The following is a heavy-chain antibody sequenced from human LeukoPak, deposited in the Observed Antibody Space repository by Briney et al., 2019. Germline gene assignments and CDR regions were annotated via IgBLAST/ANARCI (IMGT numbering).Heavy chain of an antibody. CDR2: IIPIFGTA. V-gene: IGHV1-69*01. Sequence: VASVRVSCKASGGTFSGYAISWVRQAPGQGLEWMGGIIPIFGTANYAQKFQGRVTITADESTSTAYMELSSLRSEDTAVYYCARGKGYCSSTSWYGWGQGTLVTVSS. CDR3: ARGKGYCSSTSWYG. CDR1: GGTFSGYA. D-gene: IGHD2-2*01. J-gene: IGHJ4*02.